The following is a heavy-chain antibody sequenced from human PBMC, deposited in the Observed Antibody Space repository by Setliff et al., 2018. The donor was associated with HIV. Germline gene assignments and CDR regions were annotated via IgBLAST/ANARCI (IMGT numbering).Heavy chain of an antibody. V-gene: IGHV3-49*02. Sequence: WIRQPPGKGLEWVGFIRSKAYGGTTEYAASVKGRFTISRDDSQNTAYLQMNSLRTEDTAVYFCAVSPDGDCATTECANWFDPWGQGTQVTVSS. CDR3: AVSPDGDCATTECANWFDP. D-gene: IGHD4-17*01. J-gene: IGHJ5*02. CDR2: IRSKAYGGTT.